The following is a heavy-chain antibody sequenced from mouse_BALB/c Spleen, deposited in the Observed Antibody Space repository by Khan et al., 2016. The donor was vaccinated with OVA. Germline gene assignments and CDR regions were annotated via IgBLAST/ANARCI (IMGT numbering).Heavy chain of an antibody. Sequence: EVELVESVGDLVKPGGSLNLSCEASGFTFSSYGMSWLRQTPDKRLEWVATISNGGSYPYFPDSVKGRLTISRDNAKNTLYLQMSSLKSEDTAMYYCARHRFTTPTAWFAYWGQGTLVTVFA. CDR1: GFTFSSYG. CDR2: ISNGGSYP. D-gene: IGHD1-2*01. J-gene: IGHJ3*01. V-gene: IGHV5-6*01. CDR3: ARHRFTTPTAWFAY.